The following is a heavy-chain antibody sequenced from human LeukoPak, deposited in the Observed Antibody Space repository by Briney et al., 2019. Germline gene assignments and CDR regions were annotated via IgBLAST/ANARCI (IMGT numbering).Heavy chain of an antibody. J-gene: IGHJ3*02. V-gene: IGHV3-48*03. CDR1: GFTFSSYE. CDR3: ARVTYYYDSSGYWGHDAFDI. Sequence: PGGSLRLSCAASGFTFSSYEMNWVRQAPGEGLERVSYISSSGSTIYYADSVKGRFTISRDNAKNSLYLQMNSLRAEDTAVYYCARVTYYYDSSGYWGHDAFDIWGQGTMVTVSS. D-gene: IGHD3-22*01. CDR2: ISSSGSTI.